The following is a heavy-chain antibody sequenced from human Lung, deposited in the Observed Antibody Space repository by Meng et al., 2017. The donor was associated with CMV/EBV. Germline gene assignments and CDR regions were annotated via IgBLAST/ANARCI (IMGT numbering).Heavy chain of an antibody. CDR3: ARDLRTVIAAAGTSADAG. CDR2: INSDGSST. CDR1: GFTFSSYW. J-gene: IGHJ4*02. Sequence: GGSXRLXCAASGFTFSSYWMHWVRQAPGKGLVWVSRINSDGSSTSYADSVKGRFTISRDNAKNTLYLQMNSLRAEDTAVYYCARDLRTVIAAAGTSADAGWXQGTLVTFSS. D-gene: IGHD6-13*01. V-gene: IGHV3-74*01.